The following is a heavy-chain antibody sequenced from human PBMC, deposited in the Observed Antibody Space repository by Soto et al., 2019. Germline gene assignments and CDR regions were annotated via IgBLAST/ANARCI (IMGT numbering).Heavy chain of an antibody. CDR2: IFHTGTT. Sequence: QVQLQESGPGLAKPSQTLSVTCTVSGASLSSGGYYWTWIRQVPGKALEWIGYIFHTGTTFYNPSLKSRVVMSIEKSDNQFSLNLRSVTAADTAVYYCARGLGYDSNGRFLAAFDVWGQGTMVTVSS. D-gene: IGHD3-22*01. CDR3: ARGLGYDSNGRFLAAFDV. V-gene: IGHV4-31*03. J-gene: IGHJ3*01. CDR1: GASLSSGGYY.